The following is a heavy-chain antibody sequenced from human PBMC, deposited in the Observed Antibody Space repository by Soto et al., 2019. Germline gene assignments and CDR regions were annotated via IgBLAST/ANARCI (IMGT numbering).Heavy chain of an antibody. Sequence: PGESLIPSCQASGFPFSSYAMSWVRQATGKGLEGVSDISGSGGSTYYADSVKGRLTISRDNSQTALYLQMNSLRAEDTAVYYCAKDYDYGPHDAFDIWGQGTMVTVSS. CDR3: AKDYDYGPHDAFDI. CDR2: ISGSGGST. D-gene: IGHD3-10*01. CDR1: GFPFSSYA. J-gene: IGHJ3*02. V-gene: IGHV3-23*01.